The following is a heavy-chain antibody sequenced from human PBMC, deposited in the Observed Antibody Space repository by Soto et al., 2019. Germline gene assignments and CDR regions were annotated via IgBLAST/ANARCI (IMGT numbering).Heavy chain of an antibody. D-gene: IGHD3-10*01. J-gene: IGHJ6*02. CDR1: GGSISSYY. Sequence: QVQLQESGPGLVKPSETLSLTCTVSGGSISSYYWSWIRQPPGKGLEWIGYIYYSGSTNYNPSLKSRVTISVDTSKNPFSLKLSSVTAADTAVYYCAKEIWFGESYYGMDVWGQGTTVTVSS. V-gene: IGHV4-59*01. CDR3: AKEIWFGESYYGMDV. CDR2: IYYSGST.